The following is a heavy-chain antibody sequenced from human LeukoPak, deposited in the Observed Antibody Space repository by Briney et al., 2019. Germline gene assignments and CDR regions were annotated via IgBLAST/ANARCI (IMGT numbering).Heavy chain of an antibody. J-gene: IGHJ4*02. CDR1: GFTFSSYS. V-gene: IGHV3-21*01. CDR3: ARDQGDTAMVSIEY. Sequence: GGSLRLSCAASGFTFSSYSMNWVRQAPGKGLEWVSSISSSSSYIYYADSVKGRFTISRDNAKNSLYLHMNSLRAEDTAVYYCARDQGDTAMVSIEYWGQGTLVTVSS. D-gene: IGHD5-18*01. CDR2: ISSSSSYI.